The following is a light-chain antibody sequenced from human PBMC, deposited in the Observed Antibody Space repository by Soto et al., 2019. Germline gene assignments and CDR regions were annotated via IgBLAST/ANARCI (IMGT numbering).Light chain of an antibody. CDR1: QRVSIN. J-gene: IGKJ2*01. V-gene: IGKV3-11*01. CDR2: DAS. CDR3: QQRSSWPT. Sequence: EIVLTQSPATLSLSPGERATLSCRAIQRVSINLSWYQQKLGQAPRLLIYDASNRATGIPARFSGSGSGTDFTLTISSLEPEDFAVYYCQQRSSWPTFGQGTKLEIK.